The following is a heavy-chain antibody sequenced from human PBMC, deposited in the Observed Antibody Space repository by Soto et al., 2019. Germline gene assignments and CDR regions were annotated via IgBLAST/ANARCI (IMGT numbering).Heavy chain of an antibody. J-gene: IGHJ6*02. CDR2: IIPIFGTA. CDR3: ARHQGEGEGYSYGRNNHYYVMDV. D-gene: IGHD5-18*01. V-gene: IGHV1-69*13. CDR1: GGTFSSYA. Sequence: SVKVSCKASGGTFSSYAISWVRQAPGQGLEWMGGIIPIFGTANYAQKFQGRVTITADESTSTAYMELSSLRSEDTAVYYCARHQGEGEGYSYGRNNHYYVMDVCGQGPTVTGSS.